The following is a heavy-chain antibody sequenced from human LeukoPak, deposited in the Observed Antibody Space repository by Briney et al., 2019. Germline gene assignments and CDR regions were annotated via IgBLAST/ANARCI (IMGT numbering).Heavy chain of an antibody. V-gene: IGHV3-53*01. Sequence: PGGSLRLSCTVSGFTVSSNSMSWVRQAPGKGLEWVSFIYSDNTHYSDSVKGRFTISRDNSKNTLYLQMNSLKTEDTALYYCTTKAGTTHNWGQGTLVTVSS. CDR3: TTKAGTTHN. CDR1: GFTVSSNS. D-gene: IGHD1-1*01. CDR2: IYSDNT. J-gene: IGHJ4*02.